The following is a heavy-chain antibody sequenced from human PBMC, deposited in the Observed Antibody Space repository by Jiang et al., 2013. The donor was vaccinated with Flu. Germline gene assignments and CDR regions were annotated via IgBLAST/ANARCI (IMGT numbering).Heavy chain of an antibody. D-gene: IGHD1-26*01. CDR2: ISYDGSNK. CDR3: ARDPEGVGASHSKTYYFDY. Sequence: VQLVESGGGVVQPGRSLRLSCAASGFTFSSYAMHWVRQAPGKGLEWVAVISYDGSNKYYADSVKGRFTISRDNSKNTLYLQMNSLRAEDTAVYYCARDPEGVGASHSKTYYFDYWGQGTLVTVSS. J-gene: IGHJ4*02. CDR1: GFTFSSYA. V-gene: IGHV3-30*01.